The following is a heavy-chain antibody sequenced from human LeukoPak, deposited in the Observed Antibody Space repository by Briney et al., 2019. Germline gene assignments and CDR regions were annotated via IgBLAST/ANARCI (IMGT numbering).Heavy chain of an antibody. Sequence: SETLSLTCAVSGGSISSSNWWSWVRQPPGKGLEWIGEIYHSGSTNYNPSLKSRVTISVDTSKNQFSLKLSSVTAADTAVYYCARDPRAAGPYYYYYYGMDVWGQGTTVTVSS. D-gene: IGHD6-13*01. V-gene: IGHV4-4*02. J-gene: IGHJ6*02. CDR3: ARDPRAAGPYYYYYYGMDV. CDR2: IYHSGST. CDR1: GGSISSSNW.